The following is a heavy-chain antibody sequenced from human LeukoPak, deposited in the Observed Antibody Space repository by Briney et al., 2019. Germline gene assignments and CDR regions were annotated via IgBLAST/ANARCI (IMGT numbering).Heavy chain of an antibody. CDR2: ISGSGGST. D-gene: IGHD1-26*01. Sequence: GGSLRLSCAASGFTFSSYAMRWVRQAPGKGLEWVSAISGSGGSTYYADSVKGRFTIFRDNSKNTLYLQMNSLRAEDTAVYYCAKDQWERTHRAFDIWGQGTMVTVSS. CDR1: GFTFSSYA. CDR3: AKDQWERTHRAFDI. J-gene: IGHJ3*02. V-gene: IGHV3-23*01.